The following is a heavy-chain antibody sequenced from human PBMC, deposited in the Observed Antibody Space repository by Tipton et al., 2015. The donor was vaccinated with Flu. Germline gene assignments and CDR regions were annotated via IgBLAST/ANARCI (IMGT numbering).Heavy chain of an antibody. CDR1: GGSFSGYY. CDR3: ARARRKGMDV. CDR2: INHSGST. V-gene: IGHV4-34*01. J-gene: IGHJ6*02. Sequence: TLSLTCAVYGGSFSGYYWSWIRQPPGKGLEWIGEINHSGSTNYNPPLKSRVTISVDTSKNQFSLKLSSVTAADTAVYYCARARRKGMDVWGQGTTVTVSS.